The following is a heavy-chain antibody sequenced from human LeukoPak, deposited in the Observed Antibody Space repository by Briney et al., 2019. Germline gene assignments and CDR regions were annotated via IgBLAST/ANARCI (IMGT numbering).Heavy chain of an antibody. D-gene: IGHD3-10*01. CDR2: IKQDGSEK. V-gene: IGHV3-7*01. Sequence: PGGSLRLSCAASGFTFSNYWMSWVRQAPGKGLEWVANIKQDGSEKDYVDSVKGRFTISRDNAKNSLYLQMNSLRVEDTAVYYCARKAGGSGSYPYWGQGTLVTVSS. CDR3: ARKAGGSGSYPY. CDR1: GFTFSNYW. J-gene: IGHJ4*02.